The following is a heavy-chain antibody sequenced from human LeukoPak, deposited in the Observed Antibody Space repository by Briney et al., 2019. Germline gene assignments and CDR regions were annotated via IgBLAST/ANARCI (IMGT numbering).Heavy chain of an antibody. CDR2: IYYSGST. D-gene: IGHD3-10*01. CDR3: ARVEDYYGSGSLFDY. V-gene: IGHV4-39*07. J-gene: IGHJ4*02. Sequence: PSETLSLTCTVSGGSISSSSYYWGWIRQPPGKGLEWIGSIYYSGSTYYNPSLKSRVTISVDTSKNQFSLKLSSVTAADTAVYYCARVEDYYGSGSLFDYWGQGTLVTVSS. CDR1: GGSISSSSYY.